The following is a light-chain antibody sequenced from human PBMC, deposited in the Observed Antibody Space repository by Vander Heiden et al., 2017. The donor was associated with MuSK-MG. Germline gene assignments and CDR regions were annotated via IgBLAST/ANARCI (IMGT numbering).Light chain of an antibody. CDR1: SSNIGAGYD. Sequence: QSVLTQPPSVSGAPGQRVTISCTGSSSNIGAGYDVHWSQPLPGTAPTPLSYGYTNRPSGVPDRFSCLKAGNSAPLAIKGLQAEDEADYYGQSEDRTLSAHGLFGGGTKLTVL. CDR3: QSEDRTLSAHGL. V-gene: IGLV1-40*01. J-gene: IGLJ2*01. CDR2: GYT.